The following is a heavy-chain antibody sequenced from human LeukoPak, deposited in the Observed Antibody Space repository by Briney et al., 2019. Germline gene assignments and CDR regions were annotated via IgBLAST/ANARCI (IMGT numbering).Heavy chain of an antibody. CDR2: ISSSSSYI. D-gene: IGHD5-18*01. Sequence: PGGSLRLSCAASGFTFSSYSMNWVRQAPGKGLEWVSSISSSSSYIYYADSVKGRFTISRDNAKNSLYLQMNSLRAEDAAVYYCARVMRGYSYEPFDYWGQGTLVTVSS. CDR3: ARVMRGYSYEPFDY. CDR1: GFTFSSYS. J-gene: IGHJ4*02. V-gene: IGHV3-21*01.